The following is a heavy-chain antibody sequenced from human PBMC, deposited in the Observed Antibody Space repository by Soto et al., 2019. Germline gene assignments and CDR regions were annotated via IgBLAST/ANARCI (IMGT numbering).Heavy chain of an antibody. V-gene: IGHV1-18*01. D-gene: IGHD6-6*01. CDR3: ARSVEYSSSPGFDP. CDR1: GYTFTSYV. J-gene: IGHJ5*02. Sequence: AAVRVSCXASGYTFTSYVISWVRQAPGQGLEWMGWISAYNGNTNYAQKLQGRVTMTTDTSTSTAYMELRSLRSDDTAVYYCARSVEYSSSPGFDPWGQGTLVTV. CDR2: ISAYNGNT.